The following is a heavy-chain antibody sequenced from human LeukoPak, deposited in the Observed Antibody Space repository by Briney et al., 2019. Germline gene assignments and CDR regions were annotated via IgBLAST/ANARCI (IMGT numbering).Heavy chain of an antibody. V-gene: IGHV3-48*04. CDR1: GFTFSSYS. CDR2: ISSSSSTI. Sequence: GGSLRLSCAASGFTFSSYSMNWVRQAPGKGLEWVSYISSSSSTIYYADSVKGRFTISRDNAKNSLYLQMNSLRAEDTAVYYCASEVIAQAFDIWGQGTMVTVSS. D-gene: IGHD2-21*01. CDR3: ASEVIAQAFDI. J-gene: IGHJ3*02.